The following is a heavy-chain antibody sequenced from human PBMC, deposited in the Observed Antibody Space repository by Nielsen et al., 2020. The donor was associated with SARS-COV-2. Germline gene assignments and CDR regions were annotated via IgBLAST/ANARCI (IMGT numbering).Heavy chain of an antibody. CDR3: ARGVRGNWFDP. CDR2: ISGRGDVT. D-gene: IGHD3-10*02. CDR1: GFTFSRYN. Sequence: GESLKISCQASGFTFSRYNMNWVRQTPGKGLEWVSSISGRGDVTFYADSVRGRFTISRDNSENTLYLQMNSLRAEDTAVYYCARGVRGNWFDPWGQGTLVTVSS. J-gene: IGHJ5*02. V-gene: IGHV3-23*01.